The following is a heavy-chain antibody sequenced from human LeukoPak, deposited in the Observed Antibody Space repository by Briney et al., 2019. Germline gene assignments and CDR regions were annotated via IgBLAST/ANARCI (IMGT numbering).Heavy chain of an antibody. V-gene: IGHV3-11*05. D-gene: IGHD5-12*01. Sequence: GGSLRLSCAASGFTFSNYHMTWIRQAPEKGLEWVSDISSSGSYTKYADSVKGRFTMSRDNAKKSVYLQMNSLRAEDTAVYYCARATSGVATLSAYFDNWGQGTLVSVSS. CDR1: GFTFSNYH. CDR3: ARATSGVATLSAYFDN. J-gene: IGHJ4*02. CDR2: ISSSGSYT.